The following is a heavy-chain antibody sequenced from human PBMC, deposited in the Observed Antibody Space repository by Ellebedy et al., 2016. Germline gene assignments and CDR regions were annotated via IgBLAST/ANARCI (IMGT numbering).Heavy chain of an antibody. CDR2: IIPALGIV. Sequence: ASVKVSCKASGDTLNYYGVNWVRQAPGQGLEWMGRIIPALGIVDYAQKFQGRVTISADKSTPTAYMEVLRLRSEDTAVYYCARGRLPETGNTFVYYGMDVWGEGTTVIVSS. CDR1: GDTLNYYG. CDR3: ARGRLPETGNTFVYYGMDV. V-gene: IGHV1-69*04. J-gene: IGHJ6*04. D-gene: IGHD3-16*01.